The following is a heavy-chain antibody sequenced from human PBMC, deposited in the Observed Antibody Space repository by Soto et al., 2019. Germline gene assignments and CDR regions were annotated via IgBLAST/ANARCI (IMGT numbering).Heavy chain of an antibody. V-gene: IGHV1-3*01. D-gene: IGHD6-19*01. CDR1: GYTFTSYA. CDR3: ARDSSGWYVGGFDY. Sequence: ASVKVSCKASGYTFTSYAMHWVRQAPGQRLEWMGWINAGNGNTKYSQKFQGRVTITRDTSASTAYMELGSLRSEDTAVYYCARDSSGWYVGGFDYWGQGTLVTVSS. J-gene: IGHJ4*02. CDR2: INAGNGNT.